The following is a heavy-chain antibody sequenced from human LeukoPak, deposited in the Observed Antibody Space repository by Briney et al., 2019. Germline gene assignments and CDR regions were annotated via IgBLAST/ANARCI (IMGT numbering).Heavy chain of an antibody. CDR3: ARDERGYYYTGAFFGAIDF. CDR2: IWYDGSNK. D-gene: IGHD2-8*02. V-gene: IGHV3-33*01. J-gene: IGHJ4*02. Sequence: PGGSLRLSCAASGFTFNSYAMHWVRQAPGKGLEWVALIWYDGSNKYYADSVKGRITASRDNSKNTVYLQMNSLRAEDTAVYYCARDERGYYYTGAFFGAIDFWGQGTLVTVSS. CDR1: GFTFNSYA.